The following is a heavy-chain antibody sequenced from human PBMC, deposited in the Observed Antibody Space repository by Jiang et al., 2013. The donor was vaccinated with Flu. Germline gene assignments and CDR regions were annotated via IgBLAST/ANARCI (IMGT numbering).Heavy chain of an antibody. V-gene: IGHV3-30*02. D-gene: IGHD3-10*01. CDR3: AKDSAGGVLLWFGELN. CDR1: GITQRSYG. CDR2: YDGGSK. Sequence: VQLVESGGGVVQPGGSLRLSCTASGITQRSYGIHWVRQAPGKGLEWVAYDGGSKDYADSVKGRFTVTRDTSKNTLYLQMNSLTVDDTAVYYCAKDSAGGVLLWFGELNWGQGTVVTVSS. J-gene: IGHJ4*02.